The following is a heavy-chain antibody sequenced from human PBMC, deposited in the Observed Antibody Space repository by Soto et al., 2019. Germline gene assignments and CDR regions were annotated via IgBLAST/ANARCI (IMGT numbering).Heavy chain of an antibody. J-gene: IGHJ3*02. CDR2: IKQDGSEK. V-gene: IGHV3-7*01. Sequence: GGSLRLSCAASGFTFSSYWMSWVRQAPGKGLEWVANIKQDGSEKYYVDSVKGRFTISRDNAKNSLYLQMNSLRAEDTAVYYCARDLAPPGIAAHDAFDIWGQGTMVTVSS. CDR3: ARDLAPPGIAAHDAFDI. D-gene: IGHD6-6*01. CDR1: GFTFSSYW.